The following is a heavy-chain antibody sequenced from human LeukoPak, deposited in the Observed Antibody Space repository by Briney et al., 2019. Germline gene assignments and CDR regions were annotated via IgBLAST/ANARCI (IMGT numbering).Heavy chain of an antibody. V-gene: IGHV3-21*01. Sequence: GGPLRLSCAASGFTFSSYAMSWVRQAPGKGLEWVSSISSSSSYIYYADSVKGRFTISRDNAKNSLYLQMNSLRAEDTAVYYCAELGITMIGGVWGKGTTVTTSS. CDR1: GFTFSSYA. CDR3: AELGITMIGGV. J-gene: IGHJ6*04. CDR2: ISSSSSYI. D-gene: IGHD3-10*02.